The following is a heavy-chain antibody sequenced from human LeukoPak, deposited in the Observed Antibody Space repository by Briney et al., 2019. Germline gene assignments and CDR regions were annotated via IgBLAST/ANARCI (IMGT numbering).Heavy chain of an antibody. D-gene: IGHD3-10*01. CDR3: ARGWSYPY. J-gene: IGHJ4*02. CDR1: GGSISSSSYY. CDR2: INHSGST. Sequence: SETLSLTCTVSGGSISSSSYYWGWIRQPPGKGLEWIGEINHSGSTNYNPSLKSRVTISVDTSKNQFSLKLSSVTAADTAVYYCARGWSYPYWGQGTLVTVSS. V-gene: IGHV4-39*07.